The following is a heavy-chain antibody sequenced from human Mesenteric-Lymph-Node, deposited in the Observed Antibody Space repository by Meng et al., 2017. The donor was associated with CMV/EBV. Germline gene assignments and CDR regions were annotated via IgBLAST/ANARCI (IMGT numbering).Heavy chain of an antibody. Sequence: GESLKISCAASGFTFSSYSMHWVRQAPGKGLEWVAVISYDGSNKYYADSVKSRFTISRDNSKNTLYLQMNSLRAEDTAVYYCARDKLKGGLRYCSSTSCYKWLFDYWGQGTLVTVSS. V-gene: IGHV3-30*04. CDR2: ISYDGSNK. J-gene: IGHJ4*02. D-gene: IGHD2-2*02. CDR3: ARDKLKGGLRYCSSTSCYKWLFDY. CDR1: GFTFSSYS.